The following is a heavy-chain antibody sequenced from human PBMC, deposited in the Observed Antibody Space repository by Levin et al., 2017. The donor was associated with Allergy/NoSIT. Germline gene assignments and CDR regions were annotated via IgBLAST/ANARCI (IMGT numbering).Heavy chain of an antibody. J-gene: IGHJ4*02. Sequence: PSGGSLRLSCVVSGFTFSDHLMDWVRQTPGKGLEWVGRSRNKANSYTTEYAASVRGRFTVSRDDSKNSLYLQMSSLKTEDTAVYYCVATRPGSVFDYWGQGTLVTVSS. CDR3: VATRPGSVFDY. CDR1: GFTFSDHL. D-gene: IGHD1-26*01. V-gene: IGHV3-72*01. CDR2: SRNKANSYTT.